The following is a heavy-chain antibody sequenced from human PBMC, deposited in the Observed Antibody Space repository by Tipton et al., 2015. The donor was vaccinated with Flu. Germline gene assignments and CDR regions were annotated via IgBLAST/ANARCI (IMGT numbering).Heavy chain of an antibody. Sequence: TLSLTCTVSGGSISSDGYYWNWIRQHPGKGLEWIGYIYYSGSTYYNPSLKSRVTISVDTSRNQFSLKLSSVTAADTAVYYCAKEGLSWYFDLWGRGTLVTVSS. CDR1: GGSISSDGYY. V-gene: IGHV4-31*03. CDR2: IYYSGST. J-gene: IGHJ2*01. CDR3: AKEGLSWYFDL.